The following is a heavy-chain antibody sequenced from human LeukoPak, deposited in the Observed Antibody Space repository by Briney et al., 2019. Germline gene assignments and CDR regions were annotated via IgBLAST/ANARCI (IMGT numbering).Heavy chain of an antibody. Sequence: SETLSLTCTVSGGSISHYYWNWIRQPPGKGLEWIGYIYYSGSANYNPSLKSRVTISVDTSKNQFSLTLSSVTAADTAVYYCARVDRSSWPFYSDYWGQGILVTVSS. CDR2: IYYSGSA. D-gene: IGHD6-13*01. J-gene: IGHJ4*02. CDR1: GGSISHYY. CDR3: ARVDRSSWPFYSDY. V-gene: IGHV4-59*01.